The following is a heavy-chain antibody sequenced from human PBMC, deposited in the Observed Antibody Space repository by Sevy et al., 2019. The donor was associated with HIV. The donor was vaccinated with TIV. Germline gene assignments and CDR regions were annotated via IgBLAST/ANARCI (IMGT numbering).Heavy chain of an antibody. J-gene: IGHJ5*02. CDR1: GYTFTGYY. Sequence: ATVKVSCKASGYTFTGYYMHWVRQAPRQGLERMGWINPNSRGTNYAQKFQGRVTMTRDTSISTAYMELSRLRSDDTAVYYCARGIYYYDSSGYYWPWGQGTLVTVSS. D-gene: IGHD3-22*01. CDR2: INPNSRGT. CDR3: ARGIYYYDSSGYYWP. V-gene: IGHV1-2*02.